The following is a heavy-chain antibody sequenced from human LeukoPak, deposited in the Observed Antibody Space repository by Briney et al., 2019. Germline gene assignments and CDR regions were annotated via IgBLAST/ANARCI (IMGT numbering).Heavy chain of an antibody. J-gene: IGHJ6*03. CDR2: INHSGST. Sequence: PSETLSLTCAVYGGSFSGYYWSWIRQPPGKGLEWIGEINHSGSTNYNPSLKSRVTISVDTSKNQFSLKLSSVTAADTAVYYRARLTKHDSGSFRFGKKKRGYMDVWGKGTTVTISS. CDR3: ARLTKHDSGSFRFGKKKRGYMDV. D-gene: IGHD3-16*02. V-gene: IGHV4-34*01. CDR1: GGSFSGYY.